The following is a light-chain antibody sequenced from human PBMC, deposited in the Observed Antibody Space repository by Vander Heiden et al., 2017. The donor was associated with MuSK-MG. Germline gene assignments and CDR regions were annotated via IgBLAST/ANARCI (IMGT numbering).Light chain of an antibody. CDR1: SSDVGGYIY. CDR3: TSDATGSTLV. CDR2: EVN. J-gene: IGLJ1*01. V-gene: IGLV2-14*01. Sequence: QSALTQPASGSGSPGQSITISCTLTSSDVGGYIYVSWYQHPPGPPPKVLIYEVNKRPAGVALRFSASEAGTTASPTIFVLQEEDEADYYDTSDATGSTLVFGTGTKVTVL.